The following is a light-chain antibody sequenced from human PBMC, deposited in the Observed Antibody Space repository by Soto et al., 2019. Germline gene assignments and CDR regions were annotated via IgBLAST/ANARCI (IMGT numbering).Light chain of an antibody. V-gene: IGLV8-61*01. Sequence: QTVVSQEPSFSVSPGETVTLTCGLTSASVLTSYYPSWYQQTPGQAPRTLIYSTNIRSSGVPDRFSGSILGNKAALTITGAQAEDEADYYCSSYTSSSTWVFGGGTKLTVL. CDR3: SSYTSSSTWV. J-gene: IGLJ3*02. CDR1: SASVLTSYY. CDR2: STN.